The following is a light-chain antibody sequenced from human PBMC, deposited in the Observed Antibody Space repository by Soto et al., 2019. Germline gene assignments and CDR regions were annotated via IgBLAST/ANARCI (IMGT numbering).Light chain of an antibody. Sequence: ELVMTQSRESLSVAPGHGTTLSCRASPSVSSNLAWYQQKPGQAPRLLIYGAFTRATGIPASFSGSGSGTEFTLTTSSLQPEDLAVYYGQQHTNWPPITVGQGTRLENK. CDR2: GAF. CDR3: QQHTNWPPIT. CDR1: PSVSSN. J-gene: IGKJ5*01. V-gene: IGKV3-15*01.